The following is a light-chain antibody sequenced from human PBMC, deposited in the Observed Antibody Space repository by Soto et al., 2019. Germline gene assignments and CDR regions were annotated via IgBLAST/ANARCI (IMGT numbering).Light chain of an antibody. V-gene: IGKV3-15*01. CDR3: QQYNKWPLFT. Sequence: EIVLTQSPAILSVSPGRGATLSCRASQSVSSNLAWYQQRPGQAPRLLIYSASTRATGIPARFSGSGSGTEFPLTISSLQSEDFAVYYCQQYNKWPLFTFGPGTRVDIK. J-gene: IGKJ3*01. CDR2: SAS. CDR1: QSVSSN.